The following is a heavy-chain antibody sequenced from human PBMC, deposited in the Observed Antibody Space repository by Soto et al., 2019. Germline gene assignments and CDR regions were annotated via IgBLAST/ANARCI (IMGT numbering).Heavy chain of an antibody. CDR1: GDSISSYY. D-gene: IGHD4-17*01. V-gene: IGHV4-59*01. J-gene: IGHJ6*02. Sequence: SETLSLTCTVSGDSISSYYWSWIRQPPGKGLEWIGYIYYSGSSHYNPSLKSRVTISVDTSKHQFSLKLSSVTAADTAVYYCARGYGDSYYYNGLDVWGQGTTVT. CDR3: ARGYGDSYYYNGLDV. CDR2: IYYSGSS.